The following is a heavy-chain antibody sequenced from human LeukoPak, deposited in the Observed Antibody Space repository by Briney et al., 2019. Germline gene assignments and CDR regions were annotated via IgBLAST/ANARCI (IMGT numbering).Heavy chain of an antibody. V-gene: IGHV3-7*04. Sequence: GGSLRLSCAASGFTFSSYWMSWVRQAPGKGLEWVANIKQDGSEKYYVDSVKGRFTISRDNAKNSLYLQMNSLRAEGTAVYYCARVMVLDFDWLLSDLDYWGQGTLVTVSS. CDR3: ARVMVLDFDWLLSDLDY. D-gene: IGHD3-9*01. CDR2: IKQDGSEK. J-gene: IGHJ4*02. CDR1: GFTFSSYW.